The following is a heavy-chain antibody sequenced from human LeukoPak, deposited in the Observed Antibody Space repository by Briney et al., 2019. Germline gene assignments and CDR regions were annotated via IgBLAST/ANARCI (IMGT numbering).Heavy chain of an antibody. V-gene: IGHV3-7*01. CDR2: IKQDGSEK. CDR3: ARVRGYDILTGYYSPYFDY. D-gene: IGHD3-9*01. J-gene: IGHJ4*02. Sequence: GGSLRLSCAASGFTFSSYWMSWVRQAPGKGMECVANIKQDGSEKYYVDSVKGRFTISRDNAKNSLYLQMNSLRAEDTAVYYCARVRGYDILTGYYSPYFDYWGQGTLVTVSS. CDR1: GFTFSSYW.